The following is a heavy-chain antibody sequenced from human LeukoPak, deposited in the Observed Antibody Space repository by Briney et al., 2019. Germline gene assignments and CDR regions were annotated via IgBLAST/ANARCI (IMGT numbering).Heavy chain of an antibody. V-gene: IGHV4-4*07. J-gene: IGHJ4*02. CDR3: ARGPRSSDWYSVDY. CDR2: IYTSGST. CDR1: GGSISNYY. D-gene: IGHD6-19*01. Sequence: KPSETLSLTCTVSGGSISNYYWSGIRQPAGKGLEWIGRIYTSGSTNYNPSLKSRVTMSVDTSKNQFSLKLSSVTAADTAVYYCARGPRSSDWYSVDYWGRGTLVTVSS.